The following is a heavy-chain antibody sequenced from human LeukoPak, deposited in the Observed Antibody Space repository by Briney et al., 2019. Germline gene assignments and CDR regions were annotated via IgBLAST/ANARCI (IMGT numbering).Heavy chain of an antibody. Sequence: PSGTLSLTCTGSGGSISSYYWSWIRQPPGKGLEWIGSIFYTGSTNYNPSLKSRVTISLDTSKNQFSLKLSSVTAADTAVYYCARAYSSSWYWNWFDPWGQGTLVTVSS. D-gene: IGHD6-13*01. CDR3: ARAYSSSWYWNWFDP. CDR1: GGSISSYY. J-gene: IGHJ5*02. CDR2: IFYTGST. V-gene: IGHV4-59*01.